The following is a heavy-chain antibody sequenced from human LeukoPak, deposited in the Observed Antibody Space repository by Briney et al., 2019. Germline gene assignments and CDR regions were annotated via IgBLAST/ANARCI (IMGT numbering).Heavy chain of an antibody. D-gene: IGHD7-27*01. Sequence: GASVKVSCQALGYTXTDHYFHGLRQAPGQGIEWMGWIHPGRGDTNIAQKFQGRVSLTRDMSISTAYMELSRLTSDDTAVYYCARDHNWGPDYWGQGTLVSVSS. CDR2: IHPGRGDT. CDR3: ARDHNWGPDY. CDR1: GYTXTDHY. V-gene: IGHV1-2*02. J-gene: IGHJ4*02.